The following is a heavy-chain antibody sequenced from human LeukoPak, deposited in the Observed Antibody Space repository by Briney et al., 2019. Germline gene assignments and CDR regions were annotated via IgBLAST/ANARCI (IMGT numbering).Heavy chain of an antibody. J-gene: IGHJ3*02. CDR1: GLTFDDFA. D-gene: IGHD5-12*01. V-gene: IGHV3-9*01. CDR3: AKDRVVSCYGPLDI. Sequence: GWSLRLSRAASGLTFDDFAFHWVRQVPGKGLEWVSAISWNSGYISYAGSVKGRFTISRDNAMNALYLQMTNLKPEDTAPYYCAKDRVVSCYGPLDIWGQGKMVTVSS. CDR2: ISWNSGYI.